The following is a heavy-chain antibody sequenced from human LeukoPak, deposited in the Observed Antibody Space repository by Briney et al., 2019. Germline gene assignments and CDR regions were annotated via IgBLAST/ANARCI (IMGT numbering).Heavy chain of an antibody. CDR3: ARAVVGATGLYFDY. Sequence: SETLSLTCTVSGYSISSGYYWGWIRQPPGKGLEWIGSIYHSGSTYYNPSLKSRVTISVDTSKNQFSLKLSSVTAADTAVYYCARAVVGATGLYFDYWGQGTLVTVSS. V-gene: IGHV4-38-2*02. CDR2: IYHSGST. D-gene: IGHD1-26*01. J-gene: IGHJ4*02. CDR1: GYSISSGYY.